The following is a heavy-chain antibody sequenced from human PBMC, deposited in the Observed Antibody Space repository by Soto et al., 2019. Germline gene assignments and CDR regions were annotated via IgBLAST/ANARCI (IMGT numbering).Heavy chain of an antibody. V-gene: IGHV1-18*01. CDR3: ARVLPPFDP. CDR1: GYTFASYG. J-gene: IGHJ5*02. Sequence: QVQLVQSGAEVKTPGASVKVSCKAPGYTFASYGISWVRQAPGEGLEWMGWINAYNGNTNYAQELQGRVTMTTDTSTSTASMELRSLRSDDTAVYYCARVLPPFDPWGQGNLVTVSS. CDR2: INAYNGNT.